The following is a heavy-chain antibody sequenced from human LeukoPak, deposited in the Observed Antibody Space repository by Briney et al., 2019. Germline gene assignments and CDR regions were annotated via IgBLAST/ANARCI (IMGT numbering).Heavy chain of an antibody. CDR2: IYYSGST. CDR1: GGSVSSGSYY. D-gene: IGHD3-10*01. V-gene: IGHV4-61*01. J-gene: IGHJ5*02. CDR3: ARDRTGPLSYYYGIDP. Sequence: SETLSLTCTVSGGSVSSGSYYWSWIRQPPGKGLEWIGYIYYSGSTNYNPSLKSRVTISVDTSKNQFSLKLSSVTAADTAVYYCARDRTGPLSYYYGIDPWGQGTLVTVSS.